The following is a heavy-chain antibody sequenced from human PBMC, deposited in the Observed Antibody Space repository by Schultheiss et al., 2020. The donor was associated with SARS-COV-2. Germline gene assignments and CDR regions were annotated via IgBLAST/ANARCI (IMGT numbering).Heavy chain of an antibody. D-gene: IGHD6-6*01. J-gene: IGHJ6*03. CDR1: GGSISSGGYY. V-gene: IGHV4-31*03. CDR2: IYYSGST. CDR3: ARGGYSSSSGYYYYYYYMDV. Sequence: SETLSITCTVSGGSISSGGYYWSWIRQHPGKGLEWIGYIYYSGSTYYNPSLKSRVTISVDTSKNQFSLKLSSVTAADTAVYYCARGGYSSSSGYYYYYYYMDVWGKGTTVTVSS.